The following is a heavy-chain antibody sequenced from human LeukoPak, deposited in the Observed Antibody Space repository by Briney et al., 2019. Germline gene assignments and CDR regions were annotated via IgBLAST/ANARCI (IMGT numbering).Heavy chain of an antibody. CDR3: ARDSGKGRAVYYYYYGMDV. J-gene: IGHJ6*02. D-gene: IGHD6-19*01. V-gene: IGHV4-59*01. CDR1: GGSISSYY. Sequence: SETLSLTCTVSGGSISSYYWSWIRQPPGKGLEWIGYIYYSGSTNYDPSLKSRVTISVDTSKNQFSLKLSSVTAADTAVYYCARDSGKGRAVYYYYYGMDVWGQGTTVTVSS. CDR2: IYYSGST.